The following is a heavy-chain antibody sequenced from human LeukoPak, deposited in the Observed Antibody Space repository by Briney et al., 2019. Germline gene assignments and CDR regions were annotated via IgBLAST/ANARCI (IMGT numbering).Heavy chain of an antibody. Sequence: PSETLSLTCTVSGGSISSYYWSWIRQPPGKGLEWIGEINHSGSTNYNPSLKSRVTISVDTSKNQFSLKLSSVTAADTAVYYCARVFEWLPRLGFDYWGQGTLVTVSS. D-gene: IGHD3-3*01. J-gene: IGHJ4*02. CDR3: ARVFEWLPRLGFDY. CDR2: INHSGST. V-gene: IGHV4-34*01. CDR1: GGSISSYY.